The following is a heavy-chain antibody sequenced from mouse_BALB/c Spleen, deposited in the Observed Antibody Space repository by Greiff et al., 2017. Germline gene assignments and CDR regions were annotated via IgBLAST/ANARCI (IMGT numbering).Heavy chain of an antibody. Sequence: QVQLQQSGPELVKPGASVRISCKASGYTFTSYYIHWVKQRPGQGLEWIGWIYPGNVNTKYNEKFKGKATLTADKSSSTAYMQLSSLTSEDSAVYFCATSYYGNYDYAMDYWGQGTSVTVSS. CDR2: IYPGNVNT. J-gene: IGHJ4*01. V-gene: IGHV1S56*01. CDR1: GYTFTSYY. CDR3: ATSYYGNYDYAMDY. D-gene: IGHD2-10*01.